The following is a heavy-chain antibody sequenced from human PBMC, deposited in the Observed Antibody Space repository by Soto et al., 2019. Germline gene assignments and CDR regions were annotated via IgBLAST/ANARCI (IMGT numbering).Heavy chain of an antibody. D-gene: IGHD6-19*01. J-gene: IGHJ5*02. V-gene: IGHV4-59*01. CDR3: ARVAPGDSSGWYSNWFDP. CDR1: GGSISSYY. Sequence: SETLSLTCTVSGGSISSYYWSWIRQPPGKGLEWIGYIYYSGSTNYNPSLKSRVTISVETSKNQFSLKLSSVTAADTAVYYCARVAPGDSSGWYSNWFDPWGQGTLVTVSS. CDR2: IYYSGST.